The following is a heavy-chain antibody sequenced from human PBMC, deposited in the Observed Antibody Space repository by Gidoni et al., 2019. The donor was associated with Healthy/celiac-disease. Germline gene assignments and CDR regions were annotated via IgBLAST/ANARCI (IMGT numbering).Heavy chain of an antibody. CDR3: ARDYGDYVYYYYYGMDV. CDR2: IYYSGST. J-gene: IGHJ6*02. V-gene: IGHV4-39*02. CDR1: GGSISSRRSY. Sequence: QLQLQESGPGLVTPSETLSLTFTVSGGSISSRRSYCGWIRQPPGKGLEWIGSIYYSGSTYYNPSLKSRVTISVDTSKNQFSLKLSSVTAADTAVYYCARDYGDYVYYYYYGMDVWGQGTTVTVSS. D-gene: IGHD4-17*01.